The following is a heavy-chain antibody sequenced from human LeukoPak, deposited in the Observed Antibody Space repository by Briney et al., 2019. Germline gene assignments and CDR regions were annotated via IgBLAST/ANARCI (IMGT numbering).Heavy chain of an antibody. CDR2: IYYSGST. CDR3: ARGTMMVGP. J-gene: IGHJ5*02. V-gene: IGHV4-61*05. D-gene: IGHD3-22*01. Sequence: SETLSLTCTVSGGSISSSSYYWGWIRQPPGKGLEWIGYIYYSGSTTYNPSLKSRVTISVDTSKNQFSLKLSSVTAADTAVYYCARGTMMVGPWGQGTLVTVSS. CDR1: GGSISSSSYY.